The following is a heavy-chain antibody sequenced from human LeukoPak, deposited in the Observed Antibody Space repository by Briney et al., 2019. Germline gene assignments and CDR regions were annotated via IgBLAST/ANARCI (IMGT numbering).Heavy chain of an antibody. Sequence: SVKVSCKASGGTFSSYAISWVRQAPGQGLEWMGGINPIFGTANYAQKFQGRVTITADESTSTAYMELSSLRSEDTGVYYCARDIIRSGYYDAFDIWGQGAMVTVSS. J-gene: IGHJ3*02. D-gene: IGHD3-3*01. CDR1: GGTFSSYA. V-gene: IGHV1-69*13. CDR2: INPIFGTA. CDR3: ARDIIRSGYYDAFDI.